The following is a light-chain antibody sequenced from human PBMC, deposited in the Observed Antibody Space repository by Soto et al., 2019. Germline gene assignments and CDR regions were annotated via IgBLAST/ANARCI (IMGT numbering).Light chain of an antibody. Sequence: EILMTQSPATLSVYPGERATLSCRASQSVSSNLAWYQQKPGQAPRLLIYGASTRATGIPARFSGSGSGAEFTLTISSLQSGDFAVYYCQQYNNWPFTFGPGTKVDIK. V-gene: IGKV3-15*01. CDR1: QSVSSN. J-gene: IGKJ3*01. CDR2: GAS. CDR3: QQYNNWPFT.